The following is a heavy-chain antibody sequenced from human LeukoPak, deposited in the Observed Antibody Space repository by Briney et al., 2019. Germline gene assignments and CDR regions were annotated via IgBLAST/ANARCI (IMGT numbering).Heavy chain of an antibody. CDR1: XXTFSNAW. J-gene: IGHJ4*02. CDR2: IKSKTDGGTT. CDR3: TTDIVGTA. D-gene: IGHD1-26*01. V-gene: IGHV3-15*01. Sequence: GGXLRLSCAXXXXTFSNAWMSWVRQAPGKGLEWVGRIKSKTDGGTTDYASPVKGRFTISRDDSKNTLYLRMNSLKTEDTAVYYCTTDIVGTAWGQGTLVTVSS.